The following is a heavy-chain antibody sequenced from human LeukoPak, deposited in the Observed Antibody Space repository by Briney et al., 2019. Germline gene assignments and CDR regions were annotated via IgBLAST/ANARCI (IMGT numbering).Heavy chain of an antibody. D-gene: IGHD3-10*01. CDR1: GFTVSSNY. CDR2: IYSGGST. V-gene: IGHV3-66*01. CDR3: ATVMVRDKLGFDY. Sequence: PRGSLRLSCAASGFTVSSNYMSWVRQAPGKGLEWVSVIYSGGSTYYADSVKGRFTISRDNSKNTLYLQMNSLRAEDTAVYYCATVMVRDKLGFDYWGQGTLVTVSS. J-gene: IGHJ4*02.